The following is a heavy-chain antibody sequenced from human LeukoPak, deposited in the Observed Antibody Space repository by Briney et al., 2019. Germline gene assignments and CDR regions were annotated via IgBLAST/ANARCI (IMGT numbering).Heavy chain of an antibody. CDR2: IYTSGST. V-gene: IGHV4-4*07. J-gene: IGHJ5*02. D-gene: IGHD3-10*01. CDR1: GGSISSYY. Sequence: SETLSLTCTISGGSISSYYWSWIRQPAGKGLEWIGRIYTSGSTNYNPSLKSRVTMSVDTSKNQFSLKLSSVTAADTAVYYCARDNLVTMVRGVRNWFDPWGQGTLVTVSS. CDR3: ARDNLVTMVRGVRNWFDP.